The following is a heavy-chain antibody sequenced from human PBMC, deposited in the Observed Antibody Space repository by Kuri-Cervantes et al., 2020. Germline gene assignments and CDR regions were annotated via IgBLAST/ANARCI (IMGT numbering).Heavy chain of an antibody. CDR2: IGTAGDT. V-gene: IGHV3-13*01. J-gene: IGHJ6*02. CDR1: GFTFSSYD. D-gene: IGHD3-3*01. CDR3: ARDLRGYDFWKGGYYYYYGMDV. Sequence: GGSLRLSCAASGFTFSSYDMHWVRQATGKGLEWVSAIGTAGDTYYPGSVKGRFTISRENAKNSLYLQMNSLRAGDTAVYYCARDLRGYDFWKGGYYYYYGMDVWGQGTTVTVSS.